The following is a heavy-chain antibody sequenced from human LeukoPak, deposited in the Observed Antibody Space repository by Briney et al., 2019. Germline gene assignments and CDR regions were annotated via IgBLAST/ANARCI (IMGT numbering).Heavy chain of an antibody. CDR3: AKVAKYYYGSETYFFFDH. V-gene: IGHV4-38-2*02. D-gene: IGHD3-10*01. J-gene: IGHJ4*02. Sequence: PSETLSLTCTVSGYSISSGYYWGWIRQPPGKGLEWIGSIYHSGSTYYNPSLKSRVTISVDTSKNQFSLKLRSVTAADTAVYYCAKVAKYYYGSETYFFFDHWGQGTLVTVSS. CDR1: GYSISSGYY. CDR2: IYHSGST.